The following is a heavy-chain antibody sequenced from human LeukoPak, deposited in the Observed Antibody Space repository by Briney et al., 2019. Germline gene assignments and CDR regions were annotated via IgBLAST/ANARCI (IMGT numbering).Heavy chain of an antibody. CDR3: AREGGAVAVN. D-gene: IGHD6-19*01. V-gene: IGHV4-39*07. CDR2: MYYSGST. Sequence: SETLSLTCTVSGGSISSSSYYWGWIRQPPGKGLEWIGSMYYSGSTYYNPSLKSRVTISVDTSKNQFSLKLSSVTAADTAVYYCAREGGAVAVNWGQGTLVTVSS. CDR1: GGSISSSSYY. J-gene: IGHJ4*02.